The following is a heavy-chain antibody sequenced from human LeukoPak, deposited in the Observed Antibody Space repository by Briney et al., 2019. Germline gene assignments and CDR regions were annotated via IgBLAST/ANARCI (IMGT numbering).Heavy chain of an antibody. CDR3: ARTRYYYGSGSYYPY. CDR2: MNPNSGNT. J-gene: IGHJ4*02. V-gene: IGHV1-8*01. CDR1: GYTFTSYD. Sequence: ASVKVSCKASGYTFTSYDINWVRQATGQGLEWMRWMNPNSGNTGYAHKFQGRVTMTRNTSISTAYMELSSLRSEDTAVYYCARTRYYYGSGSYYPYWGQGTLVTVSS. D-gene: IGHD3-10*01.